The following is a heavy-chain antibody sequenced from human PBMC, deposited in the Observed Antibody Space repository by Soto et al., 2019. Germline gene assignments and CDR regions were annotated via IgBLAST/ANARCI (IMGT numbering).Heavy chain of an antibody. J-gene: IGHJ6*02. CDR3: AGNMDYYYAPGSSTGHGF. D-gene: IGHD3-10*01. CDR2: ITPSFGHT. V-gene: IGHV1-2*02. CDR1: GYTFTAYY. Sequence: QVPLVQSGAELKEPGDSVRVSCEPSGYTFTAYYIAWVRQAPGQGLGRMGWITPSFGHTSYAQDFQGRVSMTSDTSISAVYTERRRLPSAETAMYYCAGNMDYYYAPGSSTGHGFWGQGTTVTVPS.